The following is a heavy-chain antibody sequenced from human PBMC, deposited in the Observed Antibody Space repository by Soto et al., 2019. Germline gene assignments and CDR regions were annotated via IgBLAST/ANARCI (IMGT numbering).Heavy chain of an antibody. J-gene: IGHJ6*02. CDR1: GGTFSSYA. D-gene: IGHD2-2*01. Sequence: QLQLVQSGAEVKKPGSSVKVSCKASGGTFSSYAISWVRQAPGQGLEWMGGIIPISGTANYAQKFQGRVTIPADESTSTAYMELSSLRSEETAVYYCAISQGSSTSLNIYYYYYYGMDVWGQGTKVTVSS. CDR2: IIPISGTA. CDR3: AISQGSSTSLNIYYYYYYGMDV. V-gene: IGHV1-69*01.